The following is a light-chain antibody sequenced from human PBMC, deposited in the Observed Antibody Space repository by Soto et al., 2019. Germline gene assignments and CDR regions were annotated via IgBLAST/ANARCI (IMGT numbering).Light chain of an antibody. Sequence: DIQMTQSPSTLSASVGDRVTITCRASQSISSWLAWYQQKPGKDPKLLIYKASSLESGVPSRFSGSGSGTEFTLTISRLQPDDFATYDCQQYNSYPWTFGQGTKVDIK. J-gene: IGKJ1*01. CDR3: QQYNSYPWT. CDR2: KAS. V-gene: IGKV1-5*03. CDR1: QSISSW.